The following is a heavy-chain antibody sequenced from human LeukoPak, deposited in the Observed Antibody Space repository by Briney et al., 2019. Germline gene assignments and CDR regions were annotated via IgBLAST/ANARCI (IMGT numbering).Heavy chain of an antibody. Sequence: PSETLSLTCTVSGGSISSYYWSWIRQPPGKGLEWIGYIYYTGSTDYNPSLKSRVAISVDTSKNQFSLKLSSVTAADTAVYYCARGSKAAPGTFDYWGQGTLVTVSS. CDR2: IYYTGST. D-gene: IGHD6-13*01. CDR1: GGSISSYY. V-gene: IGHV4-59*01. CDR3: ARGSKAAPGTFDY. J-gene: IGHJ4*02.